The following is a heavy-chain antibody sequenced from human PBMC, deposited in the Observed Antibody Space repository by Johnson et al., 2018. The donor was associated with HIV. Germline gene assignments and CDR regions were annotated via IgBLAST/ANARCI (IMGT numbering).Heavy chain of an antibody. CDR3: AKDYEWFGEFVDAFDI. Sequence: QMLLVESGGGVVQPGRSLRLSCAASGFTFSSYAMHWVRQAPGKGLEWVAVISYDGSNKYHADSVRGRFTISRDNSKNTLYLQMNSLRAEDTAVYYCAKDYEWFGEFVDAFDIWGQGTMVTVSS. D-gene: IGHD3-10*01. CDR2: ISYDGSNK. CDR1: GFTFSSYA. V-gene: IGHV3-30*04. J-gene: IGHJ3*02.